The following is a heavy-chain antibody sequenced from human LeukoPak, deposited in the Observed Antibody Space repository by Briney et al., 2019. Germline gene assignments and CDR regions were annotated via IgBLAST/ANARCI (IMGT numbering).Heavy chain of an antibody. CDR2: ISYDGSNK. CDR1: GFTFSSYA. Sequence: PGRSLRLSCAASGFTFSSYAMHWVRQAPGKGLGWVAVISYDGSNKYYADSVKGRFTISRDNSKNTLYLQMNSLRAEDTAVYYCARTCSLGGDCYSVDGMDVWGQGTTVTVSS. D-gene: IGHD2-21*02. J-gene: IGHJ6*02. CDR3: ARTCSLGGDCYSVDGMDV. V-gene: IGHV3-30-3*01.